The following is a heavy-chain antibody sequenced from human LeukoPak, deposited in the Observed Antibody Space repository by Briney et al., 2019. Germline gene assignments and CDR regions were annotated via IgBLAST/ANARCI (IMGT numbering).Heavy chain of an antibody. V-gene: IGHV4-59*08. CDR3: ARHESSGWYYFDY. Sequence: SETLPLTCTVSGGSISTYYWSWIRQPPGKGLEWIGYIYYSGSTQYSPSLKSRVTISVDTSKNQFSLNLSSVTAADTAVYYCARHESSGWYYFDYWGQGTLVTVSS. D-gene: IGHD6-19*01. CDR2: IYYSGST. CDR1: GGSISTYY. J-gene: IGHJ4*02.